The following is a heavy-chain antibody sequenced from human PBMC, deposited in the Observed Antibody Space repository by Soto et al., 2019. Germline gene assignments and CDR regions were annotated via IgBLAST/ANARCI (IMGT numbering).Heavy chain of an antibody. Sequence: PGGSLRLSCAASGFTFSSYAMHWVRQAPGKGLEWVAVISYDGSNKYYADSVKGRFTISRDNSKNTLYLQMNSLRAEDTAVYYCARDPPYCGGDCYTYYFDYWGQGT. CDR2: ISYDGSNK. CDR3: ARDPPYCGGDCYTYYFDY. J-gene: IGHJ4*02. V-gene: IGHV3-30-3*01. CDR1: GFTFSSYA. D-gene: IGHD2-21*02.